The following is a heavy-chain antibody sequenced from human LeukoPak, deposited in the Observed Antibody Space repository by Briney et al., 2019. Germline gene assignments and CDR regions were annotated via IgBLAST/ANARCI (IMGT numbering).Heavy chain of an antibody. V-gene: IGHV3-74*01. D-gene: IGHD2-2*01. J-gene: IGHJ6*03. CDR1: GFTFRSYW. Sequence: GGSLRLSRAASGFTFRSYWMHWVRQAPGKELVGVSRINSDGSSTSYAASVKGRCTISSDNAQKPLFLQMNRRRAEETAVFYCARHLRGHCSSTSCQRLGYYYYYYMDVWGKGTTVTVSS. CDR3: ARHLRGHCSSTSCQRLGYYYYYYMDV. CDR2: INSDGSST.